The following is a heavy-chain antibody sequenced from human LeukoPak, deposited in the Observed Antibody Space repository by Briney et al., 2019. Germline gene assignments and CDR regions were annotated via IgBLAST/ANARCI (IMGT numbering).Heavy chain of an antibody. CDR2: IYYSGST. V-gene: IGHV4-39*07. CDR3: ARGAGYPDPPDAYYFDY. CDR1: GGPISSSNYY. J-gene: IGHJ4*02. D-gene: IGHD1-1*01. Sequence: PSETLSLTCTVSGGPISSSNYYWAWIRQPPGKGLEWIGSIYYSGSTYYNPSLKSRVTISVDTSKNQFSLKLTSVTAADTAVYYCARGAGYPDPPDAYYFDYWGQGTLVTVSS.